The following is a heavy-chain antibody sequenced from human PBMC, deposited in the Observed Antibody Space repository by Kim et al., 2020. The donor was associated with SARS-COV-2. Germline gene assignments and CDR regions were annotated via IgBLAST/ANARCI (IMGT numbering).Heavy chain of an antibody. J-gene: IGHJ6*02. V-gene: IGHV4-39*01. Sequence: SETLSLTCTVSGGSISSSSYYWGWIRQPPGKGLEWIGSIYYSGSTFYNPSLKSRVTISVDTSKNQFSLKLSSVTAADTAVYYCARPGARFLGDHYYGMDVWGQGTTVTVSS. CDR2: IYYSGST. CDR3: ARPGARFLGDHYYGMDV. D-gene: IGHD3-3*01. CDR1: GGSISSSSYY.